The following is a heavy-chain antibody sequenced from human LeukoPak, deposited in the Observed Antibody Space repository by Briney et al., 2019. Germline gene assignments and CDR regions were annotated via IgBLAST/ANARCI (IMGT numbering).Heavy chain of an antibody. V-gene: IGHV1-18*01. CDR3: ARDLWNFYDDSGYYRDFDS. D-gene: IGHD3-22*01. CDR2: IGSYGGDT. J-gene: IGHJ5*01. CDR1: TSR. Sequence: ASVKVSCKATSRISWVRQAPGQGLEWMGWIGSYGGDTYYAQKFQGRVTVTTVTSTSTVYMELRSLRSDDTAVYYCARDLWNFYDDSGYYRDFDSWGQGTLVTVSS.